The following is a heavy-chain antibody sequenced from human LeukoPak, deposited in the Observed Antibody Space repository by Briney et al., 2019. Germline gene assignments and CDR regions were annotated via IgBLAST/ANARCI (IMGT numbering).Heavy chain of an antibody. CDR3: ARDGGPTEYQFDY. CDR2: INPSGGST. CDR1: GYSFTSYY. V-gene: IGHV1-46*01. J-gene: IGHJ4*02. Sequence: GSVKVSCKASGYSFTSYYMHWVRQAPGQGLEWMGIINPSGGSTSYAQKFQGRVTMTRDTSTSTVYMEVSSLRSEDTAVYYCARDGGPTEYQFDYWGQGTLVTVSS. D-gene: IGHD2/OR15-2a*01.